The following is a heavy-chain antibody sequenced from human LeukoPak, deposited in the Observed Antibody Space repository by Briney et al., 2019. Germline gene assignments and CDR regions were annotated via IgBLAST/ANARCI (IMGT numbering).Heavy chain of an antibody. CDR3: ARSPGIAARSGNWFDP. CDR1: GGTFSSYA. V-gene: IGHV1-2*02. J-gene: IGHJ5*02. Sequence: VASVKVSCKASGGTFSSYAISWVRQAPGQGLEWMGWINPNSGGTNYAQKFQGRVTMTRDTSISTAYMELSRLRSDDTAVYYCARSPGIAARSGNWFDPWGQGTLVTVSS. D-gene: IGHD6-6*01. CDR2: INPNSGGT.